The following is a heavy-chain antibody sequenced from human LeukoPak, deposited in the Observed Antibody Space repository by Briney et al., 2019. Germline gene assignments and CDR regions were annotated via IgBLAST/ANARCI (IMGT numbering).Heavy chain of an antibody. CDR2: IYTSGST. D-gene: IGHD3-10*01. J-gene: IGHJ4*02. CDR3: ARGGPVLLWFGEKFFDY. V-gene: IGHV4-61*02. CDR1: GGSISSGSYY. Sequence: SETLSLTCTVSGGSISSGSYYWSWIRQPAGKGLEWIGRIYTSGSTNYNPSLKSRVTISVDTSKNQFSLKLNSVTAADTAVYYCARGGPVLLWFGEKFFDYWGQGTLVTVSS.